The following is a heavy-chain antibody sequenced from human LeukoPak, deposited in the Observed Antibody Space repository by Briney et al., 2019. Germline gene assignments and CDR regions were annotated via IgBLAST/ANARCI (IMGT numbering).Heavy chain of an antibody. J-gene: IGHJ4*02. CDR3: ARAYGSGSWPRAVDY. D-gene: IGHD3-10*01. CDR2: VSSSSGYI. Sequence: GGSLRLSCLASGFTFSTCTMNWVRQAPGKGLEWVSSVSSSSGYIYYGDSVRGRFTISRDNAKNSLYLQMDSLRAEDTAVYYCARAYGSGSWPRAVDYWGQGTLVTVSS. CDR1: GFTFSTCT. V-gene: IGHV3-21*01.